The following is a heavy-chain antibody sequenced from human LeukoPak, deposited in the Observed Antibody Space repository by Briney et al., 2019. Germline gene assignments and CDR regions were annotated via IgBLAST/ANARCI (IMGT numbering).Heavy chain of an antibody. CDR1: GGSISSYY. D-gene: IGHD6-13*01. J-gene: IGHJ5*02. CDR2: IYYSGST. Sequence: SETLSLTCTVSGGSISSYYWSWIRQPPGKGLEWIGYIYYSGSTNYNPSLKSRVTISVDTSKNQFSLKLSSVTAADTAVYYCARCLRGPTFGSSWYSGWFDPWGQGTLVTVSS. V-gene: IGHV4-59*12. CDR3: ARCLRGPTFGSSWYSGWFDP.